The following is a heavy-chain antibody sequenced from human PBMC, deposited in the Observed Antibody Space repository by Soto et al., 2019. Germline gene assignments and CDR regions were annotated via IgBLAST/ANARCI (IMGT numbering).Heavy chain of an antibody. D-gene: IGHD3-10*01. V-gene: IGHV4-4*02. CDR1: GGSISSRNW. Sequence: PSETLSLTCAVSGGSISSRNWWGWVRQPPGKGLEWIGEIYHSGSTNYNPSLKSRVTISVDKSKNQFSLKLSSVIAADTAVYYCARQYGSGSQYFDHWGQGTLVTVSS. CDR3: ARQYGSGSQYFDH. CDR2: IYHSGST. J-gene: IGHJ4*02.